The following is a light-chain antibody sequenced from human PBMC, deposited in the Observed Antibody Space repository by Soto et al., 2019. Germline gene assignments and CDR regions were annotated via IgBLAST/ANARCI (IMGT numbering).Light chain of an antibody. Sequence: QSVLTQPASVSGSPGQSITISCTGTSSDVGGYNYVSWYQQFTGKAPKVMIFEVSHRPSGVSNRFSGSKSGSTASLTISGLQAEDEADYYCSSYTSSSTYVFGTGTKVTVL. CDR2: EVS. CDR1: SSDVGGYNY. V-gene: IGLV2-14*01. CDR3: SSYTSSSTYV. J-gene: IGLJ1*01.